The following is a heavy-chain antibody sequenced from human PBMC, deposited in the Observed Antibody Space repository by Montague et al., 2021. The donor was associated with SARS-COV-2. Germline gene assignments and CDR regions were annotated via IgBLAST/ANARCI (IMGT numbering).Heavy chain of an antibody. CDR2: ISLGGHT. J-gene: IGHJ5*02. V-gene: IGHV4-4*02. CDR1: GGSISDNNW. CDR3: ARGIWEPEVRYRCWFDP. Sequence: SETLSLTCGVSGGSISDNNWWSWVRPSPETGLEWIGEISLGGHTDYNPFLKSRVTISLDKSKNQFSLKLTSVTAADTDVYYCARGIWEPEVRYRCWFDPWGQGILVTVSS. D-gene: IGHD1-26*01.